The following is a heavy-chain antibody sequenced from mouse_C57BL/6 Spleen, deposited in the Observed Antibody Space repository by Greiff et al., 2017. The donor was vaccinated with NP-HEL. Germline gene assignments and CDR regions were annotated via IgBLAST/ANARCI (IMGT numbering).Heavy chain of an antibody. D-gene: IGHD2-4*01. Sequence: ESGPGILQSSQTLSLTCSFSGFSLSTSGMGVSGIRQPPGKGLEWLAHSYWDDDKRYNPSRKSRLTISKDTSRNQVFLKITSVDTADTATYYCARNDYDGPGFAYWGQGTLVTVSA. CDR2: SYWDDDK. V-gene: IGHV8-12*01. CDR1: GFSLSTSGMG. J-gene: IGHJ3*01. CDR3: ARNDYDGPGFAY.